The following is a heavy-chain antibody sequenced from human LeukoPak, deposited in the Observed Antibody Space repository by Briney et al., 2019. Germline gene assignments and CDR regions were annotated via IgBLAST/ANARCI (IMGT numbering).Heavy chain of an antibody. D-gene: IGHD6-19*01. Sequence: ESGPALVKPTQTLTLTCTFSGFSLSTSGMCVSWIRQPPGKALEWLARIDWDDDKYYSTSLKTRLTISKDTSKNQVVLTMTNMDPVDTATYYCARFRGLAVAEYYFDYWGQGTLVTVSS. J-gene: IGHJ4*02. CDR2: IDWDDDK. CDR3: ARFRGLAVAEYYFDY. V-gene: IGHV2-70*11. CDR1: GFSLSTSGMC.